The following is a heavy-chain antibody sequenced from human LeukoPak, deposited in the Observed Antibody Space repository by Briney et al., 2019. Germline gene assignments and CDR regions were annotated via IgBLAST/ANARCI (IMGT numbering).Heavy chain of an antibody. D-gene: IGHD1-26*01. CDR3: ARDGGGTYSLAFDI. V-gene: IGHV3-53*01. Sequence: GGSLRLSCAASDFSVISNYMSWVRQAPGKGLEWVSLIYSGGSTNYVDSVKGRFTISRDNSRNTPYLQMNSLRAEDTAVYYCARDGGGTYSLAFDIWGQGTMVTVSS. CDR1: DFSVISNY. CDR2: IYSGGST. J-gene: IGHJ3*02.